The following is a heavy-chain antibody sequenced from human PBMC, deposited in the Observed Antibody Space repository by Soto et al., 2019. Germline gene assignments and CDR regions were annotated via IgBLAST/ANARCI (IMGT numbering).Heavy chain of an antibody. J-gene: IGHJ6*02. Sequence: GSLRLSCAASGFTFSDHYIDWVRQAPGKGLEWVGRSKNKANSYTTEYAASVRGRFTISRDDSKSSLYLQMNSLKTEDTAVYYWTRALTGTTGYYYYYGLDVWGQGTTVTVSS. CDR1: GFTFSDHY. CDR2: SKNKANSYTT. D-gene: IGHD1-20*01. V-gene: IGHV3-72*01. CDR3: TRALTGTTGYYYYYGLDV.